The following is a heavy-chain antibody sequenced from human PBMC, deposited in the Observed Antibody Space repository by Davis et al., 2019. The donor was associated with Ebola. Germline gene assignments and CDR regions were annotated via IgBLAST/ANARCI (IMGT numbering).Heavy chain of an antibody. CDR1: GFTFINYA. D-gene: IGHD1-26*01. CDR2: INAGNGNT. V-gene: IGHV1-3*01. Sequence: VKVSCKASGFTFINYAMHWVRQAPGQRLEWMGWINAGNGNTKYSQKFQGRVTITMDTSASTAYMELSSLRSEDTAVYYCVRGSPGIVGATPFDYWGQGTLVTVSS. CDR3: VRGSPGIVGATPFDY. J-gene: IGHJ4*02.